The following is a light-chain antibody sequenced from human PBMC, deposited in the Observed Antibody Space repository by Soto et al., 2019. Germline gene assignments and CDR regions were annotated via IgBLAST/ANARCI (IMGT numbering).Light chain of an antibody. CDR2: GAS. CDR3: QQYNNWLT. CDR1: ESVSSN. J-gene: IGKJ4*01. V-gene: IGKV3-15*01. Sequence: EIGMTQSPATLSVSPGERATLSCRASESVSSNLAWYQQKPGQGPRLLIYGASTRATGIPARFSGSGSGTEFTLTISSLQSEDFALYYCQQYNNWLTFGGGTKVEIK.